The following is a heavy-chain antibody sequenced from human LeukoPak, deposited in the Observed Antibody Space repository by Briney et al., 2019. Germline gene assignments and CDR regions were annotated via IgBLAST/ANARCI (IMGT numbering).Heavy chain of an antibody. CDR2: INHSGST. D-gene: IGHD3-3*01. Sequence: SETLSLTCAVYGGSFSGYYWSWIRQPPGKGLEWVGEINHSGSTNYNPSLKRRVNISVDTSKNQFSLKLSSVTAADTAVYYCARDYPNPNRLRFLEWLPTGGYYYYYGMDVWGQGTTVTVSS. J-gene: IGHJ6*02. V-gene: IGHV4-34*01. CDR3: ARDYPNPNRLRFLEWLPTGGYYYYYGMDV. CDR1: GGSFSGYY.